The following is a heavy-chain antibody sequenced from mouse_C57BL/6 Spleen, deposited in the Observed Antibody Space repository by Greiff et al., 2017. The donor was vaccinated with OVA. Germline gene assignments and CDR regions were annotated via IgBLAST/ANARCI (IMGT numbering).Heavy chain of an antibody. CDR1: GFSLTSYG. V-gene: IGHV2-6*01. J-gene: IGHJ3*01. CDR3: ASDGGFSWFAY. CDR2: IWGVGST. Sequence: QVQLQQSGPGLVAPSQSLSITCTVSGFSLTSYGVDWVRQSPGKGLEWLGVIWGVGSTNYNSALKSRLSISKDNSKSQVFLKMNSLQTDDTAMYYCASDGGFSWFAYWGQGTLVTVSA.